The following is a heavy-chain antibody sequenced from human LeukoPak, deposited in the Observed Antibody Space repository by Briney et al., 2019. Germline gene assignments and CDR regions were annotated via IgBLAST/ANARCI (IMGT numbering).Heavy chain of an antibody. CDR2: IGDSGTIT. Sequence: GGSLRLSCAASGFTFSGYAMTWVRQSPGKGLEWVSSIGDSGTITFYADSVKGQLTISRDNSKNTLYLQINSLRAEDTAVYYCARDRRFGVYWYFDLWGRGTLVTVSS. CDR1: GFTFSGYA. D-gene: IGHD3-16*01. J-gene: IGHJ2*01. CDR3: ARDRRFGVYWYFDL. V-gene: IGHV3-23*01.